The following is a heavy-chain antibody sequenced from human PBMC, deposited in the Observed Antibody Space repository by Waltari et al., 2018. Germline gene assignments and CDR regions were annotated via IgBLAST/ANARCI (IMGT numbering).Heavy chain of an antibody. CDR2: IYYSGST. CDR3: AREAGEDSSSSGTIPFDY. Sequence: QLQLQESGPGLVKPSETLSLTCTVSGGSISSSSYYWGWIRQPPGKGLEWIGSIYYSGSTYYNPSLKSRVTISVDTSKNQFSLKLSSVTAADTAVYYCAREAGEDSSSSGTIPFDYWGQGTLVTVSS. D-gene: IGHD6-6*01. V-gene: IGHV4-39*07. CDR1: GGSISSSSYY. J-gene: IGHJ4*02.